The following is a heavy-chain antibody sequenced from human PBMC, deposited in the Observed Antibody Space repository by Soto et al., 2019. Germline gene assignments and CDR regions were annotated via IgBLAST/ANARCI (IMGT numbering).Heavy chain of an antibody. CDR1: GFTLSTYD. V-gene: IGHV3-13*01. CDR3: AREFCSGGLCFGWYFLDH. Sequence: EVQLVESGGGLVQPGGSLRLSCAVSGFTLSTYDIHWVRQTTEKGLEWVSSIGVTGDTYYLDAVKGRFTIYRENARDSVYLDMNSLRAEDTAVYFCAREFCSGGLCFGWYFLDHWGQGTLVTVSS. D-gene: IGHD2-15*01. J-gene: IGHJ4*02. CDR2: IGVTGDT.